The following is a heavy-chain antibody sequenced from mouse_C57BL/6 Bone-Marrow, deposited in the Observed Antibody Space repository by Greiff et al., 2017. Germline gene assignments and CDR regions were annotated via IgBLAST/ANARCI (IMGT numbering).Heavy chain of an antibody. D-gene: IGHD1-1*01. CDR1: GYAFTNYL. J-gene: IGHJ4*01. CDR2: INPGSGGT. CDR3: ARRSSYYYGSSYYAMDY. Sequence: QVQLQQSGAELVRPGTSVKVSCKASGYAFTNYLIEWVKQRPGQGLEWIGVINPGSGGTNYNEKFKGKATLTADKSSSTAYMQLSSLTSEDSAVYFCARRSSYYYGSSYYAMDYWGQGTSVTVSS. V-gene: IGHV1-54*01.